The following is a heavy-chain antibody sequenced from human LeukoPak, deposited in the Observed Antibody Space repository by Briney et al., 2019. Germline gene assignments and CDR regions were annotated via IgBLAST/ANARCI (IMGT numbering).Heavy chain of an antibody. V-gene: IGHV3-30*18. CDR3: AKAGFGGVIVTYFDY. CDR2: ISYDGSNK. J-gene: IGHJ4*02. Sequence: GRSLRLSCSASGFTFSSYGMHWVRQAPGKGLEWVAVISYDGSNKYYADSVKGRFTISRDNSKNTLYLQMNSLRAEDTAVYYCAKAGFGGVIVTYFDYWGQGTLVTVSS. CDR1: GFTFSSYG. D-gene: IGHD3-16*02.